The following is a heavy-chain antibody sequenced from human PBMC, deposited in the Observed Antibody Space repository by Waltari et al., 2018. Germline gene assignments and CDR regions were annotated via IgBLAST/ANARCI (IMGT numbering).Heavy chain of an antibody. CDR1: GGSFSGYY. CDR2: INHSGST. Sequence: QVQLQQWGAGLLKPSETLSLTCAVYGGSFSGYYWSWIRQPPGKGLEWIGEINHSGSTNYNPSLKSRVTISVDTSKNQFSLKLSSVTAADTAVYYCARFVTPLLRYFESGMDVWGKGTTVTVSS. V-gene: IGHV4-34*01. CDR3: ARFVTPLLRYFESGMDV. D-gene: IGHD3-9*01. J-gene: IGHJ6*03.